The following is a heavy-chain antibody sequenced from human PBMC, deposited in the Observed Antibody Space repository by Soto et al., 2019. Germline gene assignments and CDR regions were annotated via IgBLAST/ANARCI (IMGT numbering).Heavy chain of an antibody. V-gene: IGHV3-30*18. CDR3: AKDYCTNGGCPWAYYYYYYKDV. J-gene: IGHJ6*03. Sequence: QVQLVESGGGVVQPGRSLRLSCAASGFTFSSYGMHWVRQAPGKGLEWVAVISYDGSNKYYADSVKGRFTISRDNSKNTLYLQMNSLRAEDTAVYYCAKDYCTNGGCPWAYYYYYYKDVWGKGTTVTVSS. CDR2: ISYDGSNK. D-gene: IGHD2-8*01. CDR1: GFTFSSYG.